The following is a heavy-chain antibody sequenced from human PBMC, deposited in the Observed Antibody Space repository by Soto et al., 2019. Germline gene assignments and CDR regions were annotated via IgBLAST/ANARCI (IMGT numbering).Heavy chain of an antibody. D-gene: IGHD3-10*01. V-gene: IGHV4-59*01. CDR2: IHYSGST. CDR3: ARDYGSGSPFDY. Sequence: TSETLSLTCTVSGGSISTYYWSWIRQPPGKGLEWIGYIHYSGSTSYNSSLHGRVTISLDTSKNQFSLSLTSVTAADTAVYYCARDYGSGSPFDYWGQGALVTVS. J-gene: IGHJ4*02. CDR1: GGSISTYY.